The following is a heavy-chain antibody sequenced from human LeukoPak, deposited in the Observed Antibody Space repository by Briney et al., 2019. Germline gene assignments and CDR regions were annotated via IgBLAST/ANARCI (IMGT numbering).Heavy chain of an antibody. Sequence: GGSLRLSCAASGFTFSSYSMNWVRQAPGKGLEWVPSISSSSSYVYYADSVKGRFTISRDNAKNSLYLQMNSLRAEDTAVYYCARARSDDYGDYYDAFDIWGQGTMVTVSS. V-gene: IGHV3-21*01. CDR3: ARARSDDYGDYYDAFDI. CDR2: ISSSSSYV. D-gene: IGHD4-17*01. CDR1: GFTFSSYS. J-gene: IGHJ3*02.